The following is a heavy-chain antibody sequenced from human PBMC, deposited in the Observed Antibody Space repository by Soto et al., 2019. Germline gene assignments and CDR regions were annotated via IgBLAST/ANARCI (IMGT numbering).Heavy chain of an antibody. Sequence: PGGSLRLSCAASGFTFSDYYMSWIRQAPGKGLEWVSYISSSGSTIYYADSVKGRFTISRDNAKNSLYLQMNSLRAEDPAVYYCARWPHVAAAGTPAEYFQHWGQGTLVTVSS. V-gene: IGHV3-11*01. CDR1: GFTFSDYY. D-gene: IGHD6-13*01. CDR2: ISSSGSTI. J-gene: IGHJ1*01. CDR3: ARWPHVAAAGTPAEYFQH.